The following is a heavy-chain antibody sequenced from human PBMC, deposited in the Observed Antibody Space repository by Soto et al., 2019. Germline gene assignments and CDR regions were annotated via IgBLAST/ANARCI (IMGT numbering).Heavy chain of an antibody. V-gene: IGHV3-33*01. Sequence: PVGSLRLSCAASEFSFSTYGMHWVRQAPGKGLEWVAVIWYDGSITYYADSVKGRFTISRDNPKNTLYLEMNSLRAEDTAVYYCARASPRWSPYFHYYRMDVWGQGTPVTVSS. D-gene: IGHD6-13*01. CDR3: ARASPRWSPYFHYYRMDV. CDR2: IWYDGSIT. CDR1: EFSFSTYG. J-gene: IGHJ6*02.